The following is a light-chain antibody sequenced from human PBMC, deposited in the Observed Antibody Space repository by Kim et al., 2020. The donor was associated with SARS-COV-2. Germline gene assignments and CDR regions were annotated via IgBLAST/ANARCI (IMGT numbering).Light chain of an antibody. CDR2: EDN. J-gene: IGLJ1*01. CDR1: SGSIARNY. Sequence: NFMLTQPHSVSESPGRTVSISCTRSSGSIARNYVQWYQQRPGSAPSLMIFEDNQRPFGVPDRFSGSIDSSSNSASLTISGLQSEDEADYYCQSFDGTNVNVFGSGTKVTVL. CDR3: QSFDGTNVNV. V-gene: IGLV6-57*04.